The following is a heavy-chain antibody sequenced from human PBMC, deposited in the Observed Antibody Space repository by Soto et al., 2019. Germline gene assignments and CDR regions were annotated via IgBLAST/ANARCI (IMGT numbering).Heavy chain of an antibody. CDR2: IIPIFGTA. CDR3: ARDHHINCGGDCYFNWFDP. Sequence: SVKVSCNASGGTFSSYAISWVRQAPGQGLEWMGGIIPIFGTANYAQKFQGRVTITADESTSTAYMELSSLRSEDTAVYYCARDHHINCGGDCYFNWFDPWGQGTLVTVSS. V-gene: IGHV1-69*13. D-gene: IGHD2-21*02. CDR1: GGTFSSYA. J-gene: IGHJ5*02.